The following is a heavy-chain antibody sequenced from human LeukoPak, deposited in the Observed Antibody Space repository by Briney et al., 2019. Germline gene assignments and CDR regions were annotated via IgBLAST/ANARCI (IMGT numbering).Heavy chain of an antibody. CDR1: GFTFSSYA. J-gene: IGHJ3*02. CDR2: ISYDGSNK. CDR3: AREAGDYGFGTFDI. Sequence: PGGSLRLSCAASGFTFSSYATHWVRQAPGKGLEWVAVISYDGSNKYYADSVKGRFTISRDNSKNTLYLQMNSLRAEDTAVYYCAREAGDYGFGTFDIWGQGTMVTVSS. V-gene: IGHV3-30-3*01. D-gene: IGHD4-17*01.